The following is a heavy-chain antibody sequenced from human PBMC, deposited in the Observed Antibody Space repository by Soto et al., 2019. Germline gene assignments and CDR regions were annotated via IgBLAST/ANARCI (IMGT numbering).Heavy chain of an antibody. CDR3: AKGGRQRLVTSDFNY. CDR1: GFTFSAYA. CDR2: VSQDGRIT. Sequence: VQLVESGGGVVKPGRSLRLSCAASGFTFSAYAMHWVRQPPGKGLGGVEVVSQDGRITHYADSVKGRFTISRDSSKNTVSLEMTSLRAEDTAVYYCAKGGRQRLVTSDFNYWGQGALVTVSS. D-gene: IGHD6-13*01. J-gene: IGHJ4*02. V-gene: IGHV3-30*18.